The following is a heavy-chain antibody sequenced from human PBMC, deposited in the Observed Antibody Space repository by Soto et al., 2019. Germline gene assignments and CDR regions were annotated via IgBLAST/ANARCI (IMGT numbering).Heavy chain of an antibody. CDR3: VMVDNYVTPTPQDV. CDR1: GYIFVNYG. J-gene: IGHJ6*01. Sequence: QVQLVQSGDEVKKPGASVKVSCKASGYIFVNYGIAWVRQAPGQGLEWMGWISPYTGNTHSATKVQAILTITTDTSTSTAYMDLGSLTSDDTAVYYCVMVDNYVTPTPQDVWGQGTTVTVSS. V-gene: IGHV1-18*01. CDR2: ISPYTGNT. D-gene: IGHD3-16*01.